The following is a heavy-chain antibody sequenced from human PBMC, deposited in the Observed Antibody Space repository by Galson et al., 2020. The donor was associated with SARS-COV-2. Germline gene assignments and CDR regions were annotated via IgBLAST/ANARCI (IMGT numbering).Heavy chain of an antibody. D-gene: IGHD3-3*01. V-gene: IGHV2-5*01. Sequence: SGPTLVKPTQTLTLTCTFSGFSLITSGVGVGWLRQPPGEALEWLSLLYWHDNNRYRPSLKRRLTITKDTSKKQVVLTMTNMDPVDTATYYCAHTRQAITIFGVVIPTFDYWSQGTVVTVSS. CDR3: AHTRQAITIFGVVIPTFDY. CDR2: LYWHDNN. J-gene: IGHJ4*02. CDR1: GFSLITSGVG.